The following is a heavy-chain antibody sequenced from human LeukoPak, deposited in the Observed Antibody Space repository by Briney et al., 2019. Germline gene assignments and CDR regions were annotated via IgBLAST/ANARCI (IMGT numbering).Heavy chain of an antibody. CDR1: GASISSYY. V-gene: IGHV4-59*01. D-gene: IGHD3-22*01. CDR2: IYYSGST. J-gene: IGHJ5*02. Sequence: PSETLSLTCTVSGASISSYYWSWIRQPPGKGLEWIGYIYYSGSTNYNPSLKSRVTISVDTSKNQFSLRLSSVTAADTAVYYCARYRYYYDSSGYYYQPWGQGTLVTVSS. CDR3: ARYRYYYDSSGYYYQP.